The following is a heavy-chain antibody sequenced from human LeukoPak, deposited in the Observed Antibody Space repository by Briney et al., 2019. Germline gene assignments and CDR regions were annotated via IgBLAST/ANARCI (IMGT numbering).Heavy chain of an antibody. CDR1: GGTFTSYA. CDR2: IIPIFGTA. V-gene: IGHV1-69*01. CDR3: VDVGAVTGEGAFDI. Sequence: SVKVSCKASGGTFTSYAISWVRQAPGQGLEWMGGIIPIFGTANYAQKFTGRVRITADESTSTAYMEVTRLRSEDTGVYDCVDVGAVTGEGAFDIWGEGTRVTV. J-gene: IGHJ3*02. D-gene: IGHD3-16*01.